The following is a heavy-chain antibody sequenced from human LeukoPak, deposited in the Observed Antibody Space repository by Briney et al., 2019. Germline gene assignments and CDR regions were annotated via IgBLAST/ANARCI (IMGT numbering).Heavy chain of an antibody. Sequence: PGGSLRLSCAASGFTFSSYAMHWVRQAPGKGLEWVAVISYAGSNKYYADSVKGRFTISRDNSKNTLYPQMNSLRAEDTAVYYCAKAMITFGGVIVVPFDYWGQGTLVTVSS. CDR3: AKAMITFGGVIVVPFDY. CDR2: ISYAGSNK. J-gene: IGHJ4*02. CDR1: GFTFSSYA. D-gene: IGHD3-16*02. V-gene: IGHV3-30-3*01.